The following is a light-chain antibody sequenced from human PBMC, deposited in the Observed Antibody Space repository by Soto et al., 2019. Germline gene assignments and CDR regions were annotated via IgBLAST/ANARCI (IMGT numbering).Light chain of an antibody. Sequence: QSVLTQPPSASGSPGQSVTISCTGTSRDVGGYDYVSWYQQHPGKAPQLIIFEVYKRPSGVPDRFSGSNSDXXASLTVSGLQADDEADYYCISYAGSKNYVFGTRTKVTV. V-gene: IGLV2-8*01. CDR2: EVY. J-gene: IGLJ1*01. CDR3: ISYAGSKNYV. CDR1: SRDVGGYDY.